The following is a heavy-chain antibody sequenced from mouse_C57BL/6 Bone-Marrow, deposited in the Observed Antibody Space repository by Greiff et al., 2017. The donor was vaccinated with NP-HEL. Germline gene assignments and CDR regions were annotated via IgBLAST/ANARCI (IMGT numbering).Heavy chain of an antibody. CDR1: GYTFTDYY. V-gene: IGHV1-26*01. CDR2: INPNNGGT. D-gene: IGHD1-1*01. J-gene: IGHJ2*01. Sequence: EVQLQQSGPELVKPGASVKISCKASGYTFTDYYMNWVKQSHGKSLEWIGDINPNNGGTSYNQKFKGKATLTVDKSSSTAYMELRSLTSEDSAVYYCARERLLLRHYFDYWGQGTTLTVSS. CDR3: ARERLLLRHYFDY.